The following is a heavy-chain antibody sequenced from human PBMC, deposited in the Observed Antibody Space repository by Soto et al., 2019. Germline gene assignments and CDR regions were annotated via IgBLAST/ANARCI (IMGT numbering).Heavy chain of an antibody. Sequence: PGGSLRLSCAASGFNFSGSAIHWVRQACGKGLEWVGRMRSKGKNYATEYAASVKGRFTISRDDSKNTAYLQMNSLKTEDTAVYYCTRLGPYCGSDCYFDFWGQGTLVTVSS. CDR2: MRSKGKNYAT. CDR3: TRLGPYCGSDCYFDF. J-gene: IGHJ4*02. V-gene: IGHV3-73*01. CDR1: GFNFSGSA. D-gene: IGHD2-21*02.